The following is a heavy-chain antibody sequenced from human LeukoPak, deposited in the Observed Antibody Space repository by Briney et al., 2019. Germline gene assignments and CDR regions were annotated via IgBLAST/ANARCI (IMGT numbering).Heavy chain of an antibody. V-gene: IGHV1-69*05. J-gene: IGHJ4*02. CDR1: GGTFSSYA. D-gene: IGHD2-15*01. CDR2: IITIFGTA. Sequence: SVKVSCKASGGTFSSYAISWVRQAPGQGLEWMGRIITIFGTANYAQKFQGRVTITTDESTSTAYLELSSMRSEDTAVYYCASDFLGYCSGGSCYRGGFYFDYSGQGTLVTVSS. CDR3: ASDFLGYCSGGSCYRGGFYFDY.